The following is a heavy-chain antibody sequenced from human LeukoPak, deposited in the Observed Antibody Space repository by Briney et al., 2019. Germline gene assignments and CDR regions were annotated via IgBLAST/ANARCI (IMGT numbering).Heavy chain of an antibody. CDR2: VRSKAINYAT. D-gene: IGHD4/OR15-4a*01. CDR3: TRGGSWCNGYYCYMDV. CDR1: GFTVSDSS. V-gene: IGHV3-73*01. Sequence: GGSLKLACAASGFTVSDSSVHWVRQPSGKVLEWVGRVRSKAINYATTYAASVKGSFFISRDDSKHTAYLQMHSLQTEDTATYYCTRGGSWCNGYYCYMDVWGKGTTVVVS. J-gene: IGHJ6*03.